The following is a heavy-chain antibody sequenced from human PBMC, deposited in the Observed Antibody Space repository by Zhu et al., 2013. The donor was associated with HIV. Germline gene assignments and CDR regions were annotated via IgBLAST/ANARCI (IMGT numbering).Heavy chain of an antibody. J-gene: IGHJ4*02. CDR3: ARANQYYYDSSGYWYFDY. CDR1: GGTFSSYA. Sequence: QVQLVQSGAEVKKPGSSVKVSCKASGGTFSSYAISWVRQAPGQGLEWMGGIIPIFGTANYAQKFQGRVTITADESTSTAYMELSSLRSEDTAVYYCARANQYYYDSSGYWYFDYWAREPWSPSP. CDR2: IIPIFGTA. D-gene: IGHD3-22*01. V-gene: IGHV1-69*01.